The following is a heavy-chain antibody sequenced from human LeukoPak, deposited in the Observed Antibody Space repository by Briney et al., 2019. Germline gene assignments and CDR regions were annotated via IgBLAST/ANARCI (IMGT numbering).Heavy chain of an antibody. CDR3: ARMGWDDAFDI. CDR1: GGTFSSYA. CDR2: IIPIFGTA. D-gene: IGHD1-26*01. Sequence: VKVSCKASGGTFSSYAISWVRQAPGQGLEWMGGIIPIFGTANYAQKLQGRVTMTTDTSTSTAYMELRSLRSEDTAVYYCARMGWDDAFDIWGQGTMVTVSS. J-gene: IGHJ3*02. V-gene: IGHV1-69*05.